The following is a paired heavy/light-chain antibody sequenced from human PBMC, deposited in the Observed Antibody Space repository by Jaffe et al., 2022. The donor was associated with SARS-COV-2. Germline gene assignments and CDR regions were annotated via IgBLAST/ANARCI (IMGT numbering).Light chain of an antibody. CDR3: QQFNNYPLT. CDR2: DAS. J-gene: IGKJ4*01. V-gene: IGKV1D-13*01. CDR1: QGISSA. Sequence: AIQLTQSPSSLSASVGDRVTITCRASQGISSALAWYQQKPGKAPKLLIYDASSLESGVPSRFSGSGSGTDFTLTISSLQPEDFATYYCQQFNNYPLTFGGGTKVEIK.
Heavy chain of an antibody. D-gene: IGHD3-10*01. J-gene: IGHJ3*02. Sequence: EVQLVESGGGLVKPGGSLRLSCAASGFTFSNAWMSWVRQAPGKGLEWVGRIKSKTDGGTTDYAAPVKGRFTISRDDSKNTLYLQMNSLKTEDTAVYYCTTLHKLGSDAFDIWGQGTMVTVSS. CDR3: TTLHKLGSDAFDI. V-gene: IGHV3-15*01. CDR1: GFTFSNAW. CDR2: IKSKTDGGTT.